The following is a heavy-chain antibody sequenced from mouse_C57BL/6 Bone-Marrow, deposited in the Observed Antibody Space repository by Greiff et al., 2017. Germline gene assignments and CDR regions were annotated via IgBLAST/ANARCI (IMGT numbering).Heavy chain of an antibody. CDR2: ISDGGSYT. CDR3: AALGAWFAY. J-gene: IGHJ3*01. CDR1: GFTFSSYA. D-gene: IGHD4-1*01. Sequence: EVKVVESGGGLVKPGGSLKLSCAASGFTFSSYAMSWVRQTPEKRLEWVATISDGGSYTYYPDNVKGRFTISRDNAKNNLYLQMSHLKSEDTAMYYCAALGAWFAYWGQGTLVTVSA. V-gene: IGHV5-4*03.